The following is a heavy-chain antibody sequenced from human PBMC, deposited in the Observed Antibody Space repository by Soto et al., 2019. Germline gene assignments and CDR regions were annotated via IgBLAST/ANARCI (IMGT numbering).Heavy chain of an antibody. D-gene: IGHD1-26*01. J-gene: IGHJ6*02. V-gene: IGHV3-74*01. CDR3: ARVWELLTSDYYYGMDV. Sequence: PGGSLRLSCAASGFTFSSYWMHWVRQAPGKGLVWVSRINSDGSSTSYADSVKGRFTISRDNAKNTLYLQMNSLRAEDTAVYYCARVWELLTSDYYYGMDVWGQGTTVTVSS. CDR1: GFTFSSYW. CDR2: INSDGSST.